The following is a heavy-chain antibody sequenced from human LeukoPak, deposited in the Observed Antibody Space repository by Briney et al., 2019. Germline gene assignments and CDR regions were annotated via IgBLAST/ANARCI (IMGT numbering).Heavy chain of an antibody. CDR2: ISWNSGSI. Sequence: SGGSLRLSCAASGFTFDDYAMHWVRQAPGKGLEWVSGISWNSGSIGYADSVKGRFAISRDNAKNSLYLQMNSLRAEDTALYYCAKDPASGSYTWGQGTLVTVSS. CDR1: GFTFDDYA. J-gene: IGHJ5*02. D-gene: IGHD1-26*01. CDR3: AKDPASGSYT. V-gene: IGHV3-9*01.